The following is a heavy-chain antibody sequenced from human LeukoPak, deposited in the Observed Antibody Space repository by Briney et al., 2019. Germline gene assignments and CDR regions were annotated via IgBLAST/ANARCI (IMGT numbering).Heavy chain of an antibody. D-gene: IGHD3-10*01. Sequence: GGSLRLSCAASGFAISGYWMHWVRQAPGKGLVWVSRISGEGSITAYADSVKGRFTIYTDNAQNPLYMKMNSLRAEDTAVYYCARGRAGNYYNHNDYWGQGTLVTVSS. CDR3: ARGRAGNYYNHNDY. CDR2: ISGEGSIT. J-gene: IGHJ4*01. CDR1: GFAISGYW. V-gene: IGHV3-74*01.